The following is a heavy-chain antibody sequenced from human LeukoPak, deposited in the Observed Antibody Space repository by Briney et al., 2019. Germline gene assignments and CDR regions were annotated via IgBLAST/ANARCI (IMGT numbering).Heavy chain of an antibody. Sequence: GGSLRLSCAASGFSVSSNYMSWVRQAPGKGLEWVSVIYSGGSTYYADSVKGRFTISRDNSKNTLYLQMKSLRAEDTAVYYCAIVVVGQTDYFDYWGQGTLVTVSS. D-gene: IGHD2-15*01. CDR1: GFSVSSNY. J-gene: IGHJ4*02. CDR3: AIVVVGQTDYFDY. V-gene: IGHV3-53*01. CDR2: IYSGGST.